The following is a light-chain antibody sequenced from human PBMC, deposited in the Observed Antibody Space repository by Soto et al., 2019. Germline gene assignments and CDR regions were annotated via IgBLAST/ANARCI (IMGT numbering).Light chain of an antibody. CDR3: QQYGSSPLT. V-gene: IGKV3-20*01. Sequence: EVVLTQSPVTLSLSPGERATLSCRASQSVSSSYLAWYQQKPGQAPRLLIYDASSRATGIPDRFSGSGSGTDFTLTISRLEPEDFAVYNCQQYGSSPLTFGGGTKV. J-gene: IGKJ4*01. CDR2: DAS. CDR1: QSVSSSY.